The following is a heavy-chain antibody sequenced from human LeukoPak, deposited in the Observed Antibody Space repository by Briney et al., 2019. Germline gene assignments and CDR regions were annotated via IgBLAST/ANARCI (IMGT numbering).Heavy chain of an antibody. V-gene: IGHV1-69*04. Sequence: SVKVSCKASGYTFTSYAMNWVRQAPGQGLEWMGRIIPILGIANYAQKFQGRVTITADKSTSTAYMELSSLRSEDTAVYYCARWGNWNDPYYFDYWGQGTLVTVSS. CDR3: ARWGNWNDPYYFDY. CDR2: IIPILGIA. CDR1: GYTFTSYA. J-gene: IGHJ4*02. D-gene: IGHD1-20*01.